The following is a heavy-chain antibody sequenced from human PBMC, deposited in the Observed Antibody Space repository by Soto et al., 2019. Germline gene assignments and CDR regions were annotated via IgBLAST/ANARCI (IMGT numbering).Heavy chain of an antibody. J-gene: IGHJ4*02. CDR2: INHSGST. Sequence: QVQLQQWGAGLLKPSETLSLTCAFYGASFSGYYWSWLRQPPGKGLEWIGEINHSGSTNYNPSLKGRVSISVDTAKNKFSLKLSSLAAADTAVYYGARGRGKVGATTDYWGQGTLVTVSS. CDR3: ARGRGKVGATTDY. CDR1: GASFSGYY. D-gene: IGHD1-26*01. V-gene: IGHV4-34*01.